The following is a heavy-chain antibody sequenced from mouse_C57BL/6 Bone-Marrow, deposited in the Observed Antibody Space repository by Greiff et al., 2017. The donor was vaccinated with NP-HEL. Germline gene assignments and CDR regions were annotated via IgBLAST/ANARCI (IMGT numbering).Heavy chain of an antibody. Sequence: QVQLKESGAELVKPGASVKISCKASGYAFSSYWMNWVKQRPGKGLEWIGQIYPGDGDTNYNGKFKGKATLTADKSSSTAYMQLSSLTSEDSAVYFCARITTVVAERMDYWGQGTSVTVSS. D-gene: IGHD1-1*01. CDR1: GYAFSSYW. J-gene: IGHJ4*01. CDR3: ARITTVVAERMDY. V-gene: IGHV1-80*01. CDR2: IYPGDGDT.